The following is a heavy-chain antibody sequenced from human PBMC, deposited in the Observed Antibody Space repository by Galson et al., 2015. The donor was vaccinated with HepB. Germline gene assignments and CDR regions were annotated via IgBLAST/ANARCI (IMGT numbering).Heavy chain of an antibody. J-gene: IGHJ6*02. V-gene: IGHV1-24*01. Sequence: SVKVSCKVSGYTLTELSMHWVRQAPGKGLEWMGGFDPEDGETIYAQKFQGRVTMTEDTSTDTAYMELSSLRSEDTAVYYCATGPGEVVAARYYYYGMDVWGQGTTVTVSS. CDR2: FDPEDGET. D-gene: IGHD2-15*01. CDR1: GYTLTELS. CDR3: ATGPGEVVAARYYYYGMDV.